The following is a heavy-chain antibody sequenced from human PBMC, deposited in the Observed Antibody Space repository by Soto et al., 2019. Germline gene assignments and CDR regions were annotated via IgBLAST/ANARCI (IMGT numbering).Heavy chain of an antibody. CDR1: GFTFSSYG. D-gene: IGHD3-9*01. J-gene: IGHJ6*02. Sequence: GGSLRLSCAASGFTFSSYGMHWVRQAPGKGLEWVAVIWYDGSNKYYADSVKGRFTISRDNSKNTLYLQMNSLRAEDTAVYYCARRRGRDILTGYQRGSYYYYGMDVWGQGTTVTVSS. V-gene: IGHV3-33*01. CDR3: ARRRGRDILTGYQRGSYYYYGMDV. CDR2: IWYDGSNK.